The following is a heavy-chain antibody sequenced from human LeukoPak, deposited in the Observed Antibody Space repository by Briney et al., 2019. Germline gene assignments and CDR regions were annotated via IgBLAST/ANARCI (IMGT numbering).Heavy chain of an antibody. J-gene: IGHJ6*04. CDR1: GITFSSYW. CDR2: IKQDGSEK. D-gene: IGHD3-10*02. Sequence: PGGSLRLSCVASGITFSSYWMSWVRQAPGKGLEWVANIKQDGSEKYYVDSVKGRFTISRDNAKNSLYLQMNSLRAEDTAVYYCAELGITMIGGVWGKGTTVTISS. CDR3: AELGITMIGGV. V-gene: IGHV3-7*01.